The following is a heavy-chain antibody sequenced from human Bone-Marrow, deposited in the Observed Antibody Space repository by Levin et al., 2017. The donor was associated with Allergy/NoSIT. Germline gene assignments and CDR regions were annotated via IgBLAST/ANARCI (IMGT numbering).Heavy chain of an antibody. J-gene: IGHJ4*02. CDR2: ISKDSVTI. D-gene: IGHD2-15*01. V-gene: IGHV3-11*01. Sequence: NPGGSLRLSCEASGFIFSDYYMSWFRQAPGKGLEWVSYISKDSVTIYYADSVRGRFTISRDNAKNSLYLQMRSLRAEDTGVYYCVRDGGLIDYWGRGTLVTVSS. CDR3: VRDGGLIDY. CDR1: GFIFSDYY.